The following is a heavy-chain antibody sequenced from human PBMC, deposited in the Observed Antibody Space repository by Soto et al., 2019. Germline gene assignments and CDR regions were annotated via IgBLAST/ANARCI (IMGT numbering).Heavy chain of an antibody. J-gene: IGHJ6*02. D-gene: IGHD6-13*01. CDR1: GFTFSSYG. Sequence: GGSLRLSCAASGFTFSSYGMHWVRQAPGKGLEWVAVIWYDGSNKYYADSVKGRFTISRDNSKNTLYLQMNSLRAEDTAVYYCARDIVAAAGTWANYYYYYYGMDVWGQGTTVTVSS. CDR3: ARDIVAAAGTWANYYYYYYGMDV. CDR2: IWYDGSNK. V-gene: IGHV3-33*01.